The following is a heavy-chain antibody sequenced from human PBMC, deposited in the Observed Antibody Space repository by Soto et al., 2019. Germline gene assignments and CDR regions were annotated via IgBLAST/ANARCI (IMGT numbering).Heavy chain of an antibody. Sequence: QVQLQESGPGLVKPSETLSLTCTVSGGSISSYYWSWIRQPPGKGLEWIGYIYYSGSTNYNPSLQSPISISVDTSKHQFSLTQSSVTAADTAVYYCARRMTTVTTAHPYYYYMDVWGKGTTVTVSS. CDR3: ARRMTTVTTAHPYYYYMDV. J-gene: IGHJ6*03. D-gene: IGHD4-17*01. CDR1: GGSISSYY. CDR2: IYYSGST. V-gene: IGHV4-59*01.